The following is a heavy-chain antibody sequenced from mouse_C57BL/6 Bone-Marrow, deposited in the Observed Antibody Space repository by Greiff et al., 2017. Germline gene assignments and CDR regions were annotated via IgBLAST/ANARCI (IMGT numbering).Heavy chain of an antibody. J-gene: IGHJ2*01. Sequence: EVKVEESGGGLVQPGGSMKLSCVASGFTFSNYWMNWVRQSPEKGLEWVAQIRLKSDNYATHYAESVKGRFTISRDDSKSSVYLQMNNLRAEDTGIYYCTGGSSYVGYFDYWGQGTTLTVSS. CDR3: TGGSSYVGYFDY. CDR2: IRLKSDNYAT. V-gene: IGHV6-3*01. D-gene: IGHD1-1*01. CDR1: GFTFSNYW.